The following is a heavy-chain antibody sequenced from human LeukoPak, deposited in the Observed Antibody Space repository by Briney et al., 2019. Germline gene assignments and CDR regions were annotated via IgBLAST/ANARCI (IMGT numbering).Heavy chain of an antibody. V-gene: IGHV4-30-4*01. D-gene: IGHD5-18*01. CDR3: ASYPSLTAMVRNDAFDI. CDR1: GGSISSGDYY. Sequence: SQTLSLTCTVSGGSISSGDYYWSWIRQPPGKGLEWIGYIYYSGSTYYNPSLKSRVTISVDTSKNQFSLKLSSVTAADTAVYYCASYPSLTAMVRNDAFDIWGQGTMVTVSS. CDR2: IYYSGST. J-gene: IGHJ3*02.